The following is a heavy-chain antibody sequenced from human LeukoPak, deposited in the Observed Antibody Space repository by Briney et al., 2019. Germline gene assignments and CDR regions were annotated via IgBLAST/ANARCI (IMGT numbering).Heavy chain of an antibody. CDR3: ARLNGELELHYYYYYYMDV. D-gene: IGHD1-7*01. V-gene: IGHV4-39*07. J-gene: IGHJ6*03. Sequence: PSETLSLTCTASGGSISSSSYYWGWIRQPPGKGLEWIGSIYYRGSTYYNPSLKSRVTRSVDTSKNQFSLKLSSVTAADTAVYYCARLNGELELHYYYYYYMDVWGKGTTVTVSS. CDR1: GGSISSSSYY. CDR2: IYYRGST.